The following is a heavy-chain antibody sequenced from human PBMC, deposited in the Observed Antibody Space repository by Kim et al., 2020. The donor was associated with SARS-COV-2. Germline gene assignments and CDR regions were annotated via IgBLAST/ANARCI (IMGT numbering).Heavy chain of an antibody. Sequence: GGSLRLSCAASGFTFTSYAMHWVRQAPGKGLVWVSVIAYDGTTTNYGDSVKGRFTISRDNSKNTLYLQMNSLRAEDTAVYYCEAGGSSSRRTRFYWGQGTLVTVSS. CDR1: GFTFTSYA. D-gene: IGHD6-13*01. V-gene: IGHV3-30*04. CDR2: IAYDGTTT. CDR3: EAGGSSSRRTRFY. J-gene: IGHJ4*02.